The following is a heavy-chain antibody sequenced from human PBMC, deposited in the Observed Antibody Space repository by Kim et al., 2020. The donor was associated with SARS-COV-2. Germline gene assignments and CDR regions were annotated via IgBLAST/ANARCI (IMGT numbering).Heavy chain of an antibody. Sequence: GSVQGRFTSSRENAKNSFYLQMNSLRAGDTAVYHCARGISETGTGDVFDIWGQGTMVTVSS. D-gene: IGHD1-1*01. V-gene: IGHV3-13*01. CDR3: ARGISETGTGDVFDI. J-gene: IGHJ3*02.